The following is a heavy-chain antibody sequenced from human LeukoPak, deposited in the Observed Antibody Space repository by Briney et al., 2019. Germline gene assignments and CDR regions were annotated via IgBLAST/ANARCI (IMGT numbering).Heavy chain of an antibody. D-gene: IGHD3-10*01. Sequence: SQTLSLTCTVSGGSISSGGYYWRWIRQHPGTGLEWIGYIYYSGSTYYNPSLKSRVAISVDTSKNQFSLKLSSVTAADTAIYYCAGSVTSRVVLDYWGQGTLVTVSS. CDR3: AGSVTSRVVLDY. CDR1: GGSISSGGYY. V-gene: IGHV4-31*03. J-gene: IGHJ4*02. CDR2: IYYSGST.